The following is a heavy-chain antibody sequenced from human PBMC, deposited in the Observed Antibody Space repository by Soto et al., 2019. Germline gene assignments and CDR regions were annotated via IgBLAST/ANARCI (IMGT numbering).Heavy chain of an antibody. J-gene: IGHJ6*02. D-gene: IGHD5-12*01. V-gene: IGHV4-31*03. CDR1: GGSISSGAYY. CDR2: IYYSGST. Sequence: SETLSLTCTVSGGSISSGAYYWSWIRQHPGKGLEWIGYIYYSGSTYYNPSLKSRVTISVDTSKNQFSLKLSSVTAADTAVYYCARDQTGGRPINLTRYYYYGMDVWGPGTTVTVSS. CDR3: ARDQTGGRPINLTRYYYYGMDV.